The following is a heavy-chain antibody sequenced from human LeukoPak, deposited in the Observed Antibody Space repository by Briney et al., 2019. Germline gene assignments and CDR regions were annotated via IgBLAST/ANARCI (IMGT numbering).Heavy chain of an antibody. V-gene: IGHV1-18*01. CDR3: ASSIAVAGDYYYYGMDV. D-gene: IGHD6-19*01. J-gene: IGHJ6*02. Sequence: GASVKVSCKASGYTFTSYGISWVRQAPGQGLEWMGWISAYNGNTNYAQKLQGRVTMTTDTSTNTAYMELRSLRSDDTAVYYCASSIAVAGDYYYYGMDVWGQGTTVTVSS. CDR2: ISAYNGNT. CDR1: GYTFTSYG.